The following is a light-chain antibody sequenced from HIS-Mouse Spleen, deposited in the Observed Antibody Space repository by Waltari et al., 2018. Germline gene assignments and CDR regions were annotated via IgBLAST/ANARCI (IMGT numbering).Light chain of an antibody. V-gene: IGLV2-23*01. CDR1: SSDFGRSNL. CDR2: EGS. CDR3: CSYAGSSTLV. J-gene: IGLJ2*01. Sequence: QSALTQPASVSGSPGPSITISCTGTSSDFGRSNLVSWYQQHPGKAPKLMIYEGSKRPSGVSNRFSGSKSGNTASLTISGLQAEDEADYYCCSYAGSSTLVFGGGTKLTVL.